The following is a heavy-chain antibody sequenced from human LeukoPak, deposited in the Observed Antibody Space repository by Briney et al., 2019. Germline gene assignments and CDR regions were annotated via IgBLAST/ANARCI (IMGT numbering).Heavy chain of an antibody. CDR1: GFTFDDYG. V-gene: IGHV3-20*04. D-gene: IGHD6-13*01. CDR2: INWNGGST. CDR3: AREGLRYSSSWSDFDY. J-gene: IGHJ4*02. Sequence: GGSLRLSCAASGFTFDDYGMSWVRQAPGKGLEWVSGINWNGGSTGYADSVKGRFTISRDNAKNSLYLQMNSLRAEDTAVYYCAREGLRYSSSWSDFDYWGQGTLVTVSS.